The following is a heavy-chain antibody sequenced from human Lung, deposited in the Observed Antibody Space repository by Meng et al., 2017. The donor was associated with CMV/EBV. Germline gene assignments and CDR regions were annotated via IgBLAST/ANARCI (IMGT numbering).Heavy chain of an antibody. D-gene: IGHD1-7*01. CDR2: IKSDGSTT. J-gene: IGHJ4*02. CDR3: ARAGTTATSWYAA. V-gene: IGHV3-74*03. CDR1: VFSFSSYW. Sequence: ASVFSFSSYWIHWVRQAPGKGLMWVSHIKSDGSTTEYADYVKGRFTISRDNAKKTVYLQMTSLRAEATAVYYCARAGTTATSWYAAWGQGTLVTVSS.